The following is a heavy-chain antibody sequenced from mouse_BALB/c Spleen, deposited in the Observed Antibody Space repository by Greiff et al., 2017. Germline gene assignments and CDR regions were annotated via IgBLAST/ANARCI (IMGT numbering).Heavy chain of an antibody. J-gene: IGHJ1*01. V-gene: IGHV5-9-4*01. Sequence: EVKVVESGGGLVKPGGSLKLSCAASGFTFSSYAMSWVRQSPEKRLEWVAEISSGGSYTYYPDTVTGRFTISRDNAKNTLYLEMSSLRSEDTAMYYCARGTTAWYFDVWGAGTTVTVSS. CDR1: GFTFSSYA. CDR3: ARGTTAWYFDV. CDR2: ISSGGSYT. D-gene: IGHD1-2*01.